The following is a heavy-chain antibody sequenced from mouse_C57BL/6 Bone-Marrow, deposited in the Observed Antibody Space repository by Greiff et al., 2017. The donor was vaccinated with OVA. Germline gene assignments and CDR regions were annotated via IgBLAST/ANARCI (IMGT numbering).Heavy chain of an antibody. V-gene: IGHV14-4*01. CDR2: IDPENGDT. J-gene: IGHJ3*01. CDR3: TTLQGAY. D-gene: IGHD2-10*01. Sequence: VQLQQSGAEFVRPGASVKLSCTASGFNIKDDYMHWVKQRPEQGLEWIGWIDPENGDTEYASKFQGKATITADSTSNTAYLQLNSQTSEDTAVYCCTTLQGAYWGQGTLVTVSA. CDR1: GFNIKDDY.